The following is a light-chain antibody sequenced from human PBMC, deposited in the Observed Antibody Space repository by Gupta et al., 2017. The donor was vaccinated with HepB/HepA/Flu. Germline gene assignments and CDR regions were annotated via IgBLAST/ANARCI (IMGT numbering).Light chain of an antibody. CDR2: DVS. J-gene: IGLJ2*01. Sequence: QSALTQPASVSGSPGQSITISCPRVGTYNFVSWYQQYSGKAPKLMIYDVSNRPSGVSNRFSGSKSGDTASLTISGLQAEDEADYYCSSYTNLTLFGGGTKLTVL. CDR3: SSYTNLTL. CDR1: GTYNF. V-gene: IGLV2-14*03.